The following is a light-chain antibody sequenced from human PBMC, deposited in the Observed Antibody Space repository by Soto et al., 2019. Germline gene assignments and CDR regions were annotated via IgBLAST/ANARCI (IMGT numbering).Light chain of an antibody. CDR1: SSNIGAGYD. V-gene: IGLV1-40*01. CDR2: GNS. Sequence: VRTQPPSVSGAPGQRVTISCTVSSSNIGAGYDVHWYQQLPGTAPKLLIYGNSNRPSGVPDRFSGSKSGTSASLAITGLQAEDEADYYCQSYDSSLSGSYVFGTGTKVTVL. J-gene: IGLJ1*01. CDR3: QSYDSSLSGSYV.